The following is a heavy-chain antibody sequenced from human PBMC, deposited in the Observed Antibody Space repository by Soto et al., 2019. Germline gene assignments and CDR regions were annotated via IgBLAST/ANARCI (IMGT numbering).Heavy chain of an antibody. D-gene: IGHD6-13*01. CDR1: GGTFSSYA. CDR3: ARSLASGSSSWYVNWFDP. V-gene: IGHV1-69*13. CDR2: IIPIFGTA. Sequence: GASVKVSCKASGGTFSSYAISWVRQAPGQGLEWMGGIIPIFGTANYAQKFQGRVTITADESTSTAYMELSSLRSEDTAVYYCARSLASGSSSWYVNWFDPWGQGTLVTVSS. J-gene: IGHJ5*02.